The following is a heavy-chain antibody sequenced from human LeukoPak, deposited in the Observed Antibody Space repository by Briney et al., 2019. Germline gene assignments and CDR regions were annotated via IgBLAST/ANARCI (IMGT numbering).Heavy chain of an antibody. CDR3: ARDEELLYAFDI. D-gene: IGHD1-26*01. J-gene: IGHJ3*02. CDR2: MNPNSGNT. V-gene: IGHV1-8*01. CDR1: GYTFTSYD. Sequence: ASVKVSCKASGYTFTSYDINWVRQAPGQGLEWMGWMNPNSGNTGYAQKFQGRVTMTRNTSISTAYMELSSLRSEDTAVYYCARDEELLYAFDIWGQGTMVTVSS.